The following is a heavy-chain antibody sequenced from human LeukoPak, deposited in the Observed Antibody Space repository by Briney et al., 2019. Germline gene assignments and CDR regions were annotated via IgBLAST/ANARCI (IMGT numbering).Heavy chain of an antibody. CDR3: AKDSTHCSGGSCYGGDY. Sequence: GRSLRLSRAASGFTFSSYGIHWVRQAPGKGLEWVALISYEGSDKYYADSVKGRFTISRDNSKNTLYLQMNSLRDEDTAVYYCAKDSTHCSGGSCYGGDYWGQGTLVTVSS. CDR2: ISYEGSDK. CDR1: GFTFSSYG. V-gene: IGHV3-30*18. J-gene: IGHJ4*02. D-gene: IGHD2-15*01.